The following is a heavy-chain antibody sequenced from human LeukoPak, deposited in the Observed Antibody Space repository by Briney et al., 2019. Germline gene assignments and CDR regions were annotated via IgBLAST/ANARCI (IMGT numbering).Heavy chain of an antibody. Sequence: QSGGSLKLSCVASGFAFADSMVHWVRETPGEGLGRVCFVRTRQNNYATICGARVKGLFSISRDDSRSTASLQKHSLKIDDTALYLCIRHLQCAAPDPWRQGPLVTVP. V-gene: IGHV3-73*01. CDR2: VRTRQNNYAT. CDR3: IRHLQCAAPDP. CDR1: GFAFADSM. D-gene: IGHD6-25*01. J-gene: IGHJ5*02.